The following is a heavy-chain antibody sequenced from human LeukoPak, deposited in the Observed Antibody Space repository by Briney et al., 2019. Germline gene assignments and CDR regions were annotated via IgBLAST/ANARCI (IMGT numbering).Heavy chain of an antibody. D-gene: IGHD2-8*01. CDR2: IYYSGST. Sequence: SETLSLTCTVSGGSISSGDYYWSGIRQPPGKGLEGIGYIYYSGSTYYNPSLKSRVTISVDTSKNQFSLKLSSVTAADTAVYYCAREVVLMVYANYYMDVWGKGTTVTVSS. CDR3: AREVVLMVYANYYMDV. V-gene: IGHV4-30-4*08. J-gene: IGHJ6*03. CDR1: GGSISSGDYY.